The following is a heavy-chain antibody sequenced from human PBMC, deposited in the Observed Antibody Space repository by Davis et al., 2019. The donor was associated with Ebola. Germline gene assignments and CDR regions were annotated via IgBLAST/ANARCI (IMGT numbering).Heavy chain of an antibody. CDR1: GYTFTSYY. CDR3: AREGYSYGYGY. V-gene: IGHV1-46*01. CDR2: INPSGGSA. D-gene: IGHD5-18*01. J-gene: IGHJ4*02. Sequence: ASVKVSCKASGYTFTSYYMHWVRQAPGQGLEWMGIINPSGGSASYAQKFQGRVTMTRDTSTSTVYMELSSLRSEDTAVYYCAREGYSYGYGYWGQGTLVTVSS.